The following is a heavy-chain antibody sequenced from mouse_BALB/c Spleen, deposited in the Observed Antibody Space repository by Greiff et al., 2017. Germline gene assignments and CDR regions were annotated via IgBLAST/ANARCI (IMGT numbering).Heavy chain of an antibody. CDR3: ARGDYDEAWFAY. CDR2: IYPGDGDT. Sequence: VQLQQSGPELVKPGASVKISCKASGYAFSSSWMNWVKQRPGQGLEWIGRIYPGDGDTNYNGKFKGKATLTADKSSSTAYMQLSSLTSVDSAVYFCARGDYDEAWFAYWGQGTLVTVSA. J-gene: IGHJ3*01. D-gene: IGHD2-4*01. CDR1: GYAFSSSW. V-gene: IGHV1-82*01.